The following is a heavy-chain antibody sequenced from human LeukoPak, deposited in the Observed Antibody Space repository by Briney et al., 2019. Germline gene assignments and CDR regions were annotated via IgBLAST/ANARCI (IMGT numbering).Heavy chain of an antibody. D-gene: IGHD6-19*01. CDR1: GFTFSTYA. V-gene: IGHV3-7*01. Sequence: GGSLRVSCVASGFTFSTYAMSWVRQAPGKGLEWVANINQDGSEKYYVDSMKGRFTISRDNAKMSLYLEMNSLRVEDTAVYYCARIGGSGWTKDFWGQGTLVTVSS. CDR3: ARIGGSGWTKDF. CDR2: INQDGSEK. J-gene: IGHJ4*02.